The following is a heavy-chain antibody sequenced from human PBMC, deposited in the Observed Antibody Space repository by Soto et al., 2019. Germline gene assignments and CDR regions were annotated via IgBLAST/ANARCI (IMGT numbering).Heavy chain of an antibody. D-gene: IGHD3-10*01. J-gene: IGHJ1*01. CDR2: IYYSGST. CDR1: GGSISRGDYY. V-gene: IGHV4-30-4*01. CDR3: ARVHQVRFQH. Sequence: SETLSLTCTVSGGSISRGDYYWSWIRQPPGKGLEWIGYIYYSGSTYYNPSLKSRVTISVDTSKNQLSLKLSSVTAADTAVYYCARVHQVRFQHWGLGTLVTVSS.